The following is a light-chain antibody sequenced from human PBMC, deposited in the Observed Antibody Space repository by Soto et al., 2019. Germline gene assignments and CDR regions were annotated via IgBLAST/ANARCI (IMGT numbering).Light chain of an antibody. CDR3: AAWDDSLNGYV. CDR2: SNN. J-gene: IGLJ1*01. Sequence: QSVLTQPPSASGTPGQRVTISCSGSSSNIGSNTVNWYQQLPGTAPRLLIYSNNQWPSGVPDRFSGSKSGTSASLAISGLQSEDEADYYCAAWDDSLNGYVFGTGTNVTVL. V-gene: IGLV1-44*01. CDR1: SSNIGSNT.